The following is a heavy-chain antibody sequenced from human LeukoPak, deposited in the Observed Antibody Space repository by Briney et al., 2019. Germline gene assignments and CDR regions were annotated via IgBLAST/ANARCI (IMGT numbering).Heavy chain of an antibody. V-gene: IGHV3-30*02. CDR2: IRYDGSNK. CDR3: ARVITMVRGGIYYYYYMDV. D-gene: IGHD3-10*01. J-gene: IGHJ6*03. Sequence: PGGSLRLSCAASGFTFSSYGMHWVRQAPGKGLEWVAFIRYDGSNKYYADSVKGRFTISRDNSKNTLYLQMNSLRAEDTAVFYCARVITMVRGGIYYYYYMDVWGKGTTVTVSS. CDR1: GFTFSSYG.